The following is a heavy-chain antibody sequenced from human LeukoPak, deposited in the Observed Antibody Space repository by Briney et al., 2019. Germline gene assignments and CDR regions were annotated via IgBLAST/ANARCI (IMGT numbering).Heavy chain of an antibody. J-gene: IGHJ4*02. Sequence: GGSLRPSCAASGFTFSSYAMHWVRQAPGKGLEWVAVISYDGSNKYYADSVKGRFTISRDNSKNTLYLQMNSLRAEDTAVYYCARGGQIDYWGQGTLVTVSS. CDR1: GFTFSSYA. D-gene: IGHD2-15*01. CDR3: ARGGQIDY. V-gene: IGHV3-30*01. CDR2: ISYDGSNK.